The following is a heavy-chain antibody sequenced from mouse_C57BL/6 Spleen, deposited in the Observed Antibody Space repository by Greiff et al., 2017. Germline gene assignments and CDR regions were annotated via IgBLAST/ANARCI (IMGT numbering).Heavy chain of an antibody. CDR3: ARSRDYAMDY. Sequence: EVQLQQSGPELVKPGASVKISCKASGYSFTGYYMNWVKQSPEKSLEWIGEINPSTGGTTYNQKFKAKATLTVDKSSSTAYMQLKSLTSEDSAVYYCARSRDYAMDYWGQGTSGTVSS. CDR2: INPSTGGT. CDR1: GYSFTGYY. V-gene: IGHV1-42*01. J-gene: IGHJ4*01.